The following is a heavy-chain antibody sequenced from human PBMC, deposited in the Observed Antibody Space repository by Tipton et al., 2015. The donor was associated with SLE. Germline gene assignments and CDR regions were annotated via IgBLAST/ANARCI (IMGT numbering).Heavy chain of an antibody. CDR3: ASSSLWFRELLWAFDI. CDR2: INHSGST. Sequence: TLSLTCAVYGGSFRGYYWSWIRQPPGKGLEWIGEINHSGSTNYNPSLKSRVTISVDTSKNQFSLKLSSVTAADTAVYYCASSSLWFRELLWAFDIWGQGTMVTVSS. V-gene: IGHV4-34*01. D-gene: IGHD3-10*01. J-gene: IGHJ3*02. CDR1: GGSFRGYY.